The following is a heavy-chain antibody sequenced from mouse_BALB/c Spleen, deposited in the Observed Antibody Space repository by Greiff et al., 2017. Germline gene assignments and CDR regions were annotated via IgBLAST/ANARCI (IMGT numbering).Heavy chain of an antibody. J-gene: IGHJ1*01. CDR1: GFSLTSYG. V-gene: IGHV2-2*02. CDR2: IWSGGST. CDR3: ARDLYEYEGYRYFDV. Sequence: QVQLPQSGPGLVQPSQSLSITCTVSGFSLTSYGVHWVRQSPGKGLEWLGVIWSGGSTDYNAAFISRLSISKDNSKSQVFFKMNSLQANDTAIYYCARDLYEYEGYRYFDVWGAGTTVTVSS. D-gene: IGHD2-4*01.